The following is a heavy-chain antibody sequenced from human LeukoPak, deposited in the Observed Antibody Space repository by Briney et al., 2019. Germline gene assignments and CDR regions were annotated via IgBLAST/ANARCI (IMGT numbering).Heavy chain of an antibody. CDR3: ARTVVTLRDYYYYGMDV. CDR1: GGTFSSYA. J-gene: IGHJ6*02. CDR2: IIPIFGTA. V-gene: IGHV1-69*13. Sequence: SVTVSCTASGGTFSSYAISWVRQAPGQGLEWMGGIIPIFGTANYAQKFQGRVTITADESTSTAYMELSSLRSEDTAVYYCARTVVTLRDYYYYGMDVWGQGTTVTVSS. D-gene: IGHD4-23*01.